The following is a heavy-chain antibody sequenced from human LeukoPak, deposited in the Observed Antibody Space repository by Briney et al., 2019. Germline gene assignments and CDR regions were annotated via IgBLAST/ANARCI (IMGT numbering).Heavy chain of an antibody. CDR1: GFTFSSYA. Sequence: GRSLRLSCAASGFTFSSYAMHWVRQAPGKGLEWVSAISGSGGSTYYADSVKGRFTISRDNSKNTLYLQMNSLRAEDTAVYYCAKFGSFVTVSDYWGQGTLVTVSS. CDR2: ISGSGGST. J-gene: IGHJ4*02. D-gene: IGHD3-10*01. CDR3: AKFGSFVTVSDY. V-gene: IGHV3-23*01.